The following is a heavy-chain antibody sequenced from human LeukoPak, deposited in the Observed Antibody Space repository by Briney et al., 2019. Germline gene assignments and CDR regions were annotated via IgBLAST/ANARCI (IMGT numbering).Heavy chain of an antibody. D-gene: IGHD6-13*01. Sequence: GGSLRLSCVVSGLTFSSYSMSWVRQAPGKGLDWVSGISAGGGDTWYPDSVKGRFTISRDNSKNTLFLQMSSLRVEDTAMYYCAKDAAGPEYWGQGTLVTVSS. CDR1: GLTFSSYS. CDR2: ISAGGGDT. V-gene: IGHV3-23*01. J-gene: IGHJ4*02. CDR3: AKDAAGPEY.